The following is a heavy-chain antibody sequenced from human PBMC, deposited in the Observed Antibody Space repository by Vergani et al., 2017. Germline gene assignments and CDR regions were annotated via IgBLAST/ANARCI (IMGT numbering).Heavy chain of an antibody. CDR3: AREDYYDSSGYDI. CDR2: IYSGGST. J-gene: IGHJ4*02. V-gene: IGHV3-66*02. Sequence: EVQLVESGGGLVQPGGSLRLSCAASGFTVSSNYMSWVRQAPGKGLEWVSVIYSGGSTYYADSVKGRFTISRDNSKNTLYLQMNSLRAEDTAVYYCAREDYYDSSGYDIWGQGTLVTVSS. CDR1: GFTVSSNY. D-gene: IGHD3-22*01.